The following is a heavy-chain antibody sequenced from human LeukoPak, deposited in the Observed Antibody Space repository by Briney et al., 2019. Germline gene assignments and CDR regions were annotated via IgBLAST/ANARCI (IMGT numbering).Heavy chain of an antibody. V-gene: IGHV3-30*03. CDR1: GFIFSSYG. D-gene: IGHD3-10*01. Sequence: PGRSLRLSCAASGFIFSSYGIHWVRQAPGKGLEWVALISYDGSNKYYADSVKGRFTISRDNSKNTVYLQINSLRAEETAVYYCARVGVALDAFDIWGQGTMVTVSS. CDR3: ARVGVALDAFDI. J-gene: IGHJ3*02. CDR2: ISYDGSNK.